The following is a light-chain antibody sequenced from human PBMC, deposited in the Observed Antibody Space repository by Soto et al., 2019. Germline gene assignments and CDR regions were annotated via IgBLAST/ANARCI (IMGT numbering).Light chain of an antibody. Sequence: DIQLTQSPSFLSASVGDRVTITCRASQGISSYLAWYQQKPGKAPKLLTYAASALQSGLPSRFSGSGSGTEFTLTISRLQPEDFATYYCQQLNSYLFTFGPGTKVDIK. CDR1: QGISSY. V-gene: IGKV1-9*01. J-gene: IGKJ3*01. CDR2: AAS. CDR3: QQLNSYLFT.